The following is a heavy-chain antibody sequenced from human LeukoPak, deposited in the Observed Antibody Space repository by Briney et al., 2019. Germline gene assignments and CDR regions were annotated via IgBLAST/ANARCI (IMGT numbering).Heavy chain of an antibody. CDR1: GDSISSNNYY. CDR3: ARSDGYGLVGI. CDR2: IYYSGST. J-gene: IGHJ3*02. Sequence: KTSETLSLTCAVSGDSISSNNYYWGWIRQPPGKGLEWIGTIYYSGSTFYNPSLKSRVIIIIDTPKNHFSLTLSSVTAADTAVYYCARSDGYGLVGIWGQGTMVTVSS. V-gene: IGHV4-39*07. D-gene: IGHD3-10*01.